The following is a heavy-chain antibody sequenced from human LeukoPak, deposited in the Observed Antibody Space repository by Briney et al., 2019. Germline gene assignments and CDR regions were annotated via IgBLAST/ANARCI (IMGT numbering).Heavy chain of an antibody. Sequence: PSETLSLTCAVSGYSISSGYYWGWIRQPPGKGLEWIGSIYHSGSTYYNPSLKSRVTISVDTSKNQFSLKLSSVTAADTAVYYCARDSYSSSGHFDYGGQGTLVTVSS. D-gene: IGHD6-13*01. CDR1: GYSISSGYY. CDR2: IYHSGST. J-gene: IGHJ4*02. V-gene: IGHV4-38-2*02. CDR3: ARDSYSSSGHFDY.